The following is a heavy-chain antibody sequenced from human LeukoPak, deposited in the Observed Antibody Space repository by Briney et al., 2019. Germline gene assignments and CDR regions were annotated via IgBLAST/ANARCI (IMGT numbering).Heavy chain of an antibody. CDR2: ISGSGGST. D-gene: IGHD3-9*01. CDR1: GFTFSSYA. J-gene: IGHJ2*01. Sequence: PGGSLRLSCAASGFTFSSYAMSWVRQAPGKGLEWVSAISGSGGSTYYADSVKGRFTISRDNSKNTLYLQMNSLRAEDTAVYYCAKELRYFDWLASGWYFDLWGRGTLVTVSS. CDR3: AKELRYFDWLASGWYFDL. V-gene: IGHV3-23*01.